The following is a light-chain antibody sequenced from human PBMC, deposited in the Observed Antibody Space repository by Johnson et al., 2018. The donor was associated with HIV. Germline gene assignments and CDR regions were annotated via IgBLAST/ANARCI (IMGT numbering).Light chain of an antibody. V-gene: IGLV1-51*02. Sequence: QSLLTQPPSVSAAPGQKVTISCSGSSSNIGNNYVSWYQQLPGTAPKLLIYENNKRPSGIPDRFSGSTSGTSATLGITGLQTGDEADYYCGTWDSSLSAGPYVFGTGTKVTVL. J-gene: IGLJ1*01. CDR3: GTWDSSLSAGPYV. CDR1: SSNIGNNY. CDR2: ENN.